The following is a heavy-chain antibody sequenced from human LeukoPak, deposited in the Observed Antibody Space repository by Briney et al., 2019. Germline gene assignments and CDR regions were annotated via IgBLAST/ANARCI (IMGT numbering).Heavy chain of an antibody. J-gene: IGHJ4*02. Sequence: SLRPSCAPSRFTLSSYWMSCVRQAPSNELEWVANIKQDGSEKYYVDSVKGRFTISRDNAKNLLYLQVNSLRAEDTAVYYCARNQRRLDYWGQGTLVTVSS. D-gene: IGHD1-14*01. CDR2: IKQDGSEK. CDR1: RFTLSSYW. V-gene: IGHV3-7*01. CDR3: ARNQRRLDY.